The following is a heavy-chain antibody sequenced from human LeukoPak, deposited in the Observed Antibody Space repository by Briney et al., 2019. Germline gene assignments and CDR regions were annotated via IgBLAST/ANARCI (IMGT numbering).Heavy chain of an antibody. Sequence: SETLSLTCAVYGGSFSGYYWSWIRQPPGKGLEWIGEINHSGSTNYNPSLKSRVTISVDTSKNQFSLKLSSVTAADTAVYYCARGGYCSSTSCPGFDPWGQETLVTVSS. CDR3: ARGGYCSSTSCPGFDP. CDR1: GGSFSGYY. V-gene: IGHV4-34*01. CDR2: INHSGST. J-gene: IGHJ5*02. D-gene: IGHD2-2*01.